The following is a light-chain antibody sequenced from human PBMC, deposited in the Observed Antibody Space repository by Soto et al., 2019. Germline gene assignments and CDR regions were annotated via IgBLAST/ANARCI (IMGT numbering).Light chain of an antibody. CDR3: CSYAGSGLGV. V-gene: IGLV2-23*02. Sequence: QSALTQPASVSGSPGRSITISCAGTSSDVGSYDLVSWYQQHPGKAPKLMIYEVSKRPSGVSNRFSGSKSGNTAFLTISGLQAEDEADYYCCSYAGSGLGVFGGGTKLTVL. J-gene: IGLJ2*01. CDR1: SSDVGSYDL. CDR2: EVS.